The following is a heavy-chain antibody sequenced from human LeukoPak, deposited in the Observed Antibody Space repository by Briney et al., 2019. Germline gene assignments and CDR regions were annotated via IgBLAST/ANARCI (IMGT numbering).Heavy chain of an antibody. V-gene: IGHV4-4*02. CDR2: INHSGST. J-gene: IGHJ5*02. Sequence: PGGSLRLSCAASGFTFSSYGMSWVRQAPGKGLEWIGEINHSGSTNYNPSLKSRVTMSVDTSKNQFSLKLSSVTAADTAVYYCARDEWFGDLSWFDPWGQGTLVTVSS. D-gene: IGHD3-10*01. CDR1: GFTFSSYG. CDR3: ARDEWFGDLSWFDP.